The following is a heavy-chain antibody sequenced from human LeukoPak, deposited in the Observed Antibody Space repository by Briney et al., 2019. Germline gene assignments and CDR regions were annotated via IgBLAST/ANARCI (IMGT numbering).Heavy chain of an antibody. D-gene: IGHD6-13*01. CDR2: TYHSGST. V-gene: IGHV4-38-2*02. Sequence: PSETLSLTCTVSGYSISSGYYWGWIRQPPGKGLEWIGSTYHSGSTYYNPSLKSRVTISVDTSKNQFSLKLSSVTAADTAVYFCARAYRSSWYANWFDPWGQGTLVTVSS. CDR3: ARAYRSSWYANWFDP. CDR1: GYSISSGYY. J-gene: IGHJ5*02.